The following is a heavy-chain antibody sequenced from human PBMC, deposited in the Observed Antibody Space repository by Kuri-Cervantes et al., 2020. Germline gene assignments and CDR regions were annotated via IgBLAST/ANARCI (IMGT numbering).Heavy chain of an antibody. CDR2: ISSSSSTI. CDR1: GFTFSSYS. J-gene: IGHJ5*02. Sequence: GESLKISCAASGFTFSSYSMNWVRQAPGKGLEWVSYISSSSSTIYYADSAKGRFTISRDNAKNSLYLQMNSLRAEDTAVYYCAKDRIAVAGKGRWFDPWGQGTLVTVSS. V-gene: IGHV3-48*01. CDR3: AKDRIAVAGKGRWFDP. D-gene: IGHD6-19*01.